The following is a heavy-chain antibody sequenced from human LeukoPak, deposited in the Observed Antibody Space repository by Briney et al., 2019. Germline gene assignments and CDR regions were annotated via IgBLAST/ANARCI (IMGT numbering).Heavy chain of an antibody. CDR2: IYDSGST. V-gene: IGHV4-39*07. CDR3: ARSPRIPHQEFQH. Sequence: SETLSLTCAVSGGSISSNSYFWGWLRQPPGKGLEWIGSIYDSGSTYYNPSLKSRVTISVDTSKNQFSLKLSSVTAADTAVYYCARSPRIPHQEFQHWGQGTLVTVSS. J-gene: IGHJ1*01. CDR1: GGSISSNSYF. D-gene: IGHD2-21*01.